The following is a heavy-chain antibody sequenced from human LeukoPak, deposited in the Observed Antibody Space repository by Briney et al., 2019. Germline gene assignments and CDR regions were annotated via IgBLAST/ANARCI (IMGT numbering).Heavy chain of an antibody. D-gene: IGHD2-2*01. Sequence: PSGTLSLTCTVSGGSVSRGRHYWSWIRQPPGKGLEWIGYIYYSGSTNYNPSLKSRVTISIDTSKNQFSLKLSSVTAADTAVYYCARDDGYCSSSSCNGMDVWGHGTTVTVSS. CDR2: IYYSGST. V-gene: IGHV4-61*01. CDR3: ARDDGYCSSSSCNGMDV. J-gene: IGHJ6*02. CDR1: GGSVSRGRHY.